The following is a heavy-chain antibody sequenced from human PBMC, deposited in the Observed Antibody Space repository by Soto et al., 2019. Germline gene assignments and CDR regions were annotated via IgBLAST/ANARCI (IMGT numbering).Heavy chain of an antibody. V-gene: IGHV3-23*01. J-gene: IGHJ4*02. Sequence: GGSLRLSCAASGFTFSSYAMSWVRQAPGKGLGWVSAISGSGGSTYYADSVKGRFAISRDNSKNTLYLQMNSLRAEDTAVYYCVTMIVVVTPGWGQGTLVTVSS. CDR3: VTMIVVVTPG. CDR1: GFTFSSYA. CDR2: ISGSGGST. D-gene: IGHD3-22*01.